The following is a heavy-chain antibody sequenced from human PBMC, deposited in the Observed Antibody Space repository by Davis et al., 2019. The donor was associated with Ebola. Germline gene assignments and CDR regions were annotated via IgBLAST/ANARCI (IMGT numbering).Heavy chain of an antibody. CDR2: INSDGSST. D-gene: IGHD2-2*01. V-gene: IGHV3-74*01. J-gene: IGHJ4*02. CDR1: GFTFSSYW. Sequence: HTGGSLRLSCAASGFTFSSYWMHWVRQAPGKGLVWVSRINSDGSSTSYADSVKGRFTISRDNAKNTLYLQMNSLRAEDTAVYYCARDSQIHCSSTSCYRKYFDYWGQGTLVTVSS. CDR3: ARDSQIHCSSTSCYRKYFDY.